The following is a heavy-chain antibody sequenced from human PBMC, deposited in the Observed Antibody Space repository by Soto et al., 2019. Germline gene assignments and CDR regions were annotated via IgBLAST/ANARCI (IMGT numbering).Heavy chain of an antibody. CDR2: INPNSGGT. CDR3: AKLGQHSTSAGRLDY. V-gene: IGHV1-2*02. CDR1: GYTFTDYY. Sequence: ASVKVSGKASGYTFTDYYIHWVRQAPGQGLEWMGWINPNSGGTNSAQNFQGRVTMTRDTSISTAYMELSRLRSDDTAVYFCAKLGQHSTSAGRLDYCGQGTLVTVSS. J-gene: IGHJ4*02. D-gene: IGHD6-6*01.